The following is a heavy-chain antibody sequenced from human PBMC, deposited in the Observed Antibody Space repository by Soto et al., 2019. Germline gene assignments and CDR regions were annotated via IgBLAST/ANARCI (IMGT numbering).Heavy chain of an antibody. CDR2: ISYDGSNK. CDR1: GFTFSSYG. V-gene: IGHV3-30*18. CDR3: AKDALLDSSGFIRGVDY. D-gene: IGHD6-19*01. J-gene: IGHJ4*02. Sequence: GGSLRLCCAASGFTFSSYGMHWVRQAPGKGLEWVAVISYDGSNKYYADSVKGRFTISRDNSKNTLYLQMNSLRAEDTAVYYCAKDALLDSSGFIRGVDYWGQGTLVTVSS.